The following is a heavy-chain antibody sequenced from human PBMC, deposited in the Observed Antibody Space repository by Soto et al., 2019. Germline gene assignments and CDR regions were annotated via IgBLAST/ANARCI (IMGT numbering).Heavy chain of an antibody. V-gene: IGHV4-59*01. CDR2: SYNSGST. D-gene: IGHD1-26*01. CDR1: GGSMSSYY. CDR3: ARSSGRGSTLGDTFDV. J-gene: IGHJ3*01. Sequence: QVQLQESGPGLVKPSETLSLTCTVSGGSMSSYYWNWIRQPPGKGLEWIGYSYNSGSTNYNPYNPPLDSRATISIDTSRNQFSLKLSSVTAADTAMYYCARSSGRGSTLGDTFDVWGQGTVVTVSS.